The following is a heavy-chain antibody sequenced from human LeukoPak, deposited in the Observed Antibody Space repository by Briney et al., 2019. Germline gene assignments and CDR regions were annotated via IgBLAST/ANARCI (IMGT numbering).Heavy chain of an antibody. Sequence: SETLSLTCAVYGGSFSGYYWRWIRQPPGKGLEWIGEINHSGSTNYNPSLKSRVTISVDTSKNQFSLKLSAATAADTAVYYCARHKRYSSGWYPKGGVGRNYYFDYWGQGTLVTVSS. D-gene: IGHD6-19*01. CDR1: GGSFSGYY. V-gene: IGHV4-34*01. CDR2: INHSGST. J-gene: IGHJ4*02. CDR3: ARHKRYSSGWYPKGGVGRNYYFDY.